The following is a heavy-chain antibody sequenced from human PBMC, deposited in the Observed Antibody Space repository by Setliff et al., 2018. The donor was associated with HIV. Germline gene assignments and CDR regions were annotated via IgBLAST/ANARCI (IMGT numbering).Heavy chain of an antibody. D-gene: IGHD3-16*01. J-gene: IGHJ4*02. Sequence: SETLSLTCGVYGGSFSGYYWSWIRQPPGKGLEWIGEINHSGSTNYNPSLKSRVTISVDTSKNQFSLKLSSVTAADTGVYFCARGRSSSDSPTSYRGGFYYFDSWGQGTLVTVSS. V-gene: IGHV4-34*01. CDR3: ARGRSSSDSPTSYRGGFYYFDS. CDR1: GGSFSGYY. CDR2: INHSGST.